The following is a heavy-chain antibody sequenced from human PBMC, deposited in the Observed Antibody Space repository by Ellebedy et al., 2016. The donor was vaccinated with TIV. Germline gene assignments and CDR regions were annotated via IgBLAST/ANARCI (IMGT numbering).Heavy chain of an antibody. Sequence: AASVKVSCKASGYTFTSYGISWVRQAPGQGLEWMGWISAYNGNTNYAQKLQGRVTMTTDTSTSTAYMELRSLRSDDTAVYYCARCSSPNAITFGGRDAFDIWGQGTMVTVSS. D-gene: IGHD3-16*01. CDR3: ARCSSPNAITFGGRDAFDI. CDR1: GYTFTSYG. CDR2: ISAYNGNT. J-gene: IGHJ3*02. V-gene: IGHV1-18*01.